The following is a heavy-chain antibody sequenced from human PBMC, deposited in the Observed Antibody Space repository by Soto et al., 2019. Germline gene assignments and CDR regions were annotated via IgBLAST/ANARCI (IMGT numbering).Heavy chain of an antibody. CDR3: ARDVAGPFPSIMDV. CDR1: GFTFSAYA. D-gene: IGHD6-13*01. J-gene: IGHJ6*02. V-gene: IGHV3-64*01. CDR2: ITSVGIST. Sequence: EVQVVESGVGLVQPVGSLRLSCAASGFTFSAYAMHWVRQAPGKGLEYVSAITSVGISTYYANSVKGRFTISRDNSKNTLYLPMGSLRAEDLAVYYCARDVAGPFPSIMDVWGQGTTVTVSS.